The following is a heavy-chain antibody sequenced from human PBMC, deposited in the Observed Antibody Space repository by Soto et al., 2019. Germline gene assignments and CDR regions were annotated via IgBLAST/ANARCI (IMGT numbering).Heavy chain of an antibody. J-gene: IGHJ4*02. CDR3: ASLRSRWNIDY. V-gene: IGHV4-30-4*01. CDR1: GGSISTDDHY. CDR2: IYYTGST. Sequence: QVQLQESGPGLVKPSQTLSLTCTVSGGSISTDDHYWSWIRQPPGKGLEWIGYIYYTGSTHYNPSLQGRXXXAXXTSKNQCSLPLTSVTAADTAVYYCASLRSRWNIDYWGQGNLVTVSS. D-gene: IGHD6-13*01.